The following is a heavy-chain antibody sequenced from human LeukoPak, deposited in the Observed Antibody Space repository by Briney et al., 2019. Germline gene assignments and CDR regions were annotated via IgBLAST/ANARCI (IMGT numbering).Heavy chain of an antibody. CDR2: INPDGRDT. J-gene: IGHJ1*01. CDR1: GFTFNRCW. D-gene: IGHD2-21*02. V-gene: IGHV3-7*01. CDR3: TSWGDTTAEYFQR. Sequence: PGGSLRLSCVVSGFTFNRCWMNWVRQAPEKGLEWVAHINPDGRDTYYVDFVKGRFTISRDNAQNSMYLQMNSLRVEDTAVYYCTSWGDTTAEYFQRWGQGTLVTVSS.